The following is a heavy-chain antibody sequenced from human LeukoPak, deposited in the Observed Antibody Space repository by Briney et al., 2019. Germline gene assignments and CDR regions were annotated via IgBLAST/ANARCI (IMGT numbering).Heavy chain of an antibody. CDR1: GFSLKTSGVC. V-gene: IGHV2-70*11. CDR3: ARGLNYDSSGYYKYHFDY. J-gene: IGHJ4*02. Sequence: ESGPTLVNPTQTLTLTCTFSGFSLKTSGVCVSWIRQPPGKALEWLARIDWDDNKYYSTSLKTRLTISKDTSKNQVVLTMTNMDPVDTATYYCARGLNYDSSGYYKYHFDYWGQGTLVTVSS. CDR2: IDWDDNK. D-gene: IGHD3-22*01.